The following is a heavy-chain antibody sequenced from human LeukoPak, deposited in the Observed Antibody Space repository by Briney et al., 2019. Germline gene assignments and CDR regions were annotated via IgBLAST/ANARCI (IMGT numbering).Heavy chain of an antibody. D-gene: IGHD3-10*01. V-gene: IGHV1-8*01. J-gene: IGHJ6*02. Sequence: ASVKVSCKASGYTFTSYDINWVRQATGQGLEWMGWMNPNSGNTGYAQKFQGRVTMTRNTSISTAYMELSSLRSEDTAVYYCARAPAANPYQLLWFGEGLGYYYYYGMDVWGQGTTVTVSS. CDR2: MNPNSGNT. CDR3: ARAPAANPYQLLWFGEGLGYYYYYGMDV. CDR1: GYTFTSYD.